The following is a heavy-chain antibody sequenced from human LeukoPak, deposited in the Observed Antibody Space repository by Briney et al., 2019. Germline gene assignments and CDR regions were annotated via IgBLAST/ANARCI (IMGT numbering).Heavy chain of an antibody. Sequence: GGSLRLSCAASGITFSSYWMSWVRQAPGKGLEWVANIKQDGSEKYYVDSVKGRFTISRDNAKNSLYLQMNSLRAEDTAVYYCARRRGSTSGSYYMDVWGKGTTVTVSS. V-gene: IGHV3-7*01. CDR1: GITFSSYW. J-gene: IGHJ6*03. D-gene: IGHD2-2*01. CDR2: IKQDGSEK. CDR3: ARRRGSTSGSYYMDV.